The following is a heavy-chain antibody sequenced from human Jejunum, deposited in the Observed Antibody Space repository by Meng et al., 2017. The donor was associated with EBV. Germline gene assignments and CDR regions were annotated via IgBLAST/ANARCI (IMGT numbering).Heavy chain of an antibody. D-gene: IGHD1-26*01. CDR3: TRAGYYRFDY. CDR1: GFTLSDHW. V-gene: IGHV3-74*01. Sequence: EVQLVESGGGLVQPGGSLSLSCAASGFTLSDHWIHWVRQAPGEGLMWVSRINPDGRTINYGDSVKGRFTISRDNAKNTVYLQMNSLRAEDTAVYYCTRAGYYRFDYWGQGALVTVSS. J-gene: IGHJ4*02. CDR2: INPDGRTI.